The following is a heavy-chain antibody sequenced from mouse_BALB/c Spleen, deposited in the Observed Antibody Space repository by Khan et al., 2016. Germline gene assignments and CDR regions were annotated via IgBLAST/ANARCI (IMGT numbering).Heavy chain of an antibody. Sequence: EVELVESGGGLVQPGGSLRLSCTTSGFTFTDYYMSWVRQPPGEALEWLGFARNKANGFTAEYSASVKGRFTISSDNSQSILYLQMNTLRAEDSATYYCARDLHDDYNWYRDVWGAGTTVTVSS. J-gene: IGHJ1*01. CDR1: GFTFTDYY. V-gene: IGHV7-3*02. D-gene: IGHD2-3*01. CDR2: ARNKANGFTA. CDR3: ARDLHDDYNWYRDV.